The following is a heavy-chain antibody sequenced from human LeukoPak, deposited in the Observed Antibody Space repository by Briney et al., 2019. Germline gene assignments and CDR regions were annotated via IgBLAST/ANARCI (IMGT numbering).Heavy chain of an antibody. Sequence: PGGSLRLSCAASGFTFSSYSMNWVRQAPGKGLEWVSSISSSSSYIYCADSVKGRFTISRDNAKNSLYLQMNSLRAEDTAVYYCARDRSRIVVGTSDYWGQGTLVTVSS. D-gene: IGHD3-22*01. J-gene: IGHJ4*02. CDR1: GFTFSSYS. CDR2: ISSSSSYI. CDR3: ARDRSRIVVGTSDY. V-gene: IGHV3-21*01.